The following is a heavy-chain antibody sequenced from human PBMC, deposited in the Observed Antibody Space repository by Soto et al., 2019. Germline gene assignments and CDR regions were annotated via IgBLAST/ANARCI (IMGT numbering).Heavy chain of an antibody. V-gene: IGHV3-30-3*01. CDR3: AREFKVGATRGFGYYYGMDV. D-gene: IGHD1-26*01. J-gene: IGHJ6*02. CDR1: GFTFSSYA. Sequence: QVQLVESGGGVVQPGRSLRLSCAASGFTFSSYAMHWVRQAPGKGLEWVAVISYDGSNKYYADSVKGRFTIYRDNSKNTLYLQMNSLRAEDTAVYYCAREFKVGATRGFGYYYGMDVWGQGTTVTVSS. CDR2: ISYDGSNK.